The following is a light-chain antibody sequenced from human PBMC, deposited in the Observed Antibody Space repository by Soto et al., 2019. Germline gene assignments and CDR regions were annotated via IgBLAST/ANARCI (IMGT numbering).Light chain of an antibody. V-gene: IGKV3-15*01. CDR3: HHLDDSPPWT. CDR1: QSVSSN. Sequence: EIVMTQSPATLSVSPGERATLSCRASQSVSSNLAWYQQKPGQAPRLLIYGASTRATGIPARFSGSGSGTEFTLTISSLQSEDFAVYYCHHLDDSPPWTFGQGTKVEV. J-gene: IGKJ1*01. CDR2: GAS.